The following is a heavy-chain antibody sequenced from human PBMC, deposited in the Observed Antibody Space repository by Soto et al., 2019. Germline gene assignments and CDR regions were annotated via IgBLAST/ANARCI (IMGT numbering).Heavy chain of an antibody. D-gene: IGHD2-8*01. J-gene: IGHJ6*02. V-gene: IGHV1-46*01. CDR2: INPSGGST. CDR1: GYTFTSYY. Sequence: QVQLVQSGAEVKKPGASVKVSCKASGYTFTSYYMHWVQQAPGQGLEWMGIINPSGGSTSYSQKFQGRVTMTRDTSTSTVYMELSSLRSEDTAVYYCARQALYCTNGVCSAYGMDVWGQGTTVTVSS. CDR3: ARQALYCTNGVCSAYGMDV.